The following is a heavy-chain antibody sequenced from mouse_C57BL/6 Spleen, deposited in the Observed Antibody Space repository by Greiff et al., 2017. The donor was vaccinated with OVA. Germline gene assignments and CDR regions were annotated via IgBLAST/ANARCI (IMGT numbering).Heavy chain of an antibody. CDR3: ASPITTGVSRDY. V-gene: IGHV1-64*01. CDR1: GYTFTSYW. D-gene: IGHD1-1*01. Sequence: QVQLQQPGAELVKPGASVKLSCKASGYTFTSYWMHWVKQRPGQGLEWIGMIHPNSGSTNYNEKFKSKATLTVDKSSSTAYMQLSSLTSEDSAVYYCASPITTGVSRDYWGQGTSVTVSS. CDR2: IHPNSGST. J-gene: IGHJ4*01.